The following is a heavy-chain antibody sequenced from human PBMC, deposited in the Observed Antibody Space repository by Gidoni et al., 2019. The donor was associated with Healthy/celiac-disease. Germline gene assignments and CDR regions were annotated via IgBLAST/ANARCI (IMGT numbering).Heavy chain of an antibody. Sequence: QVQLVESGGGVVQPGRSLRLSCAASGFTFSSYGMHWVRQAPGKGLEWVAVISYDGSNKYYADSVKGRFTISRDNSKNTLYLQMNSLRAEDTAVYYCAKDGYSGYAIRDFDHWGQGTLVTVSS. V-gene: IGHV3-30*18. CDR3: AKDGYSGYAIRDFDH. CDR2: ISYDGSNK. CDR1: GFTFSSYG. J-gene: IGHJ4*02. D-gene: IGHD5-12*01.